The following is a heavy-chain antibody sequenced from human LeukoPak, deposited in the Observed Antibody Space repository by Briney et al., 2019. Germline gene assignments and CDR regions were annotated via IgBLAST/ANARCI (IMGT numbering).Heavy chain of an antibody. D-gene: IGHD3-3*01. CDR1: GFTFSSYA. CDR2: ISSNGGST. Sequence: GGSLRLSCAASGFTFSSYAMHWVRQAPGKGLEYVSAISSNGGSTYYADSVKGRFTISRDNSKNTLYLQMGSLRAEDMAVYYCARGGRFLEWLSDHYYYYMDVWGKGTTVTVSS. J-gene: IGHJ6*03. CDR3: ARGGRFLEWLSDHYYYYMDV. V-gene: IGHV3-64*02.